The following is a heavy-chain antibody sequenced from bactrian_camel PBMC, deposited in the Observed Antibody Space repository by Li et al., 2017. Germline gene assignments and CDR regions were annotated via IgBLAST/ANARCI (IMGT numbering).Heavy chain of an antibody. D-gene: IGHD1*01. CDR1: GFTFSTST. CDR2: SGGGST. Sequence: VQLVESGGNSVQPGGSLRLSCAASGFTFSTSTMTWVRQAPGKGLEWVSSSGGGSTFYAASVKGRFTISQDSANNTVYLQMDSLKPEDTGMYYCAAERPGRNGIGCSARRGDFGSWGQGTQVTVS. CDR3: AAERPGRNGIGCSARRGDFGS. J-gene: IGHJ6*01. V-gene: IGHV3S40*01.